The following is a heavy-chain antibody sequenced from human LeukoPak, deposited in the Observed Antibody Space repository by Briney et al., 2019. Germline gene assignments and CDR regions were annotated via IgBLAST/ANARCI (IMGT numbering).Heavy chain of an antibody. J-gene: IGHJ4*02. D-gene: IGHD3-10*01. CDR1: GFTFSTNF. CDR2: IQQGGGVT. V-gene: IGHV3-7*04. Sequence: GGSLRLSCAASGFTFSTNFMTWVRQAPGKGLEWVANIQQGGGVTHYGDSVKGRFTISRDNARNSLYLQMNDLRAEDTAVYYCARDCCASGSHDSWGQGTLVTVSS. CDR3: ARDCCASGSHDS.